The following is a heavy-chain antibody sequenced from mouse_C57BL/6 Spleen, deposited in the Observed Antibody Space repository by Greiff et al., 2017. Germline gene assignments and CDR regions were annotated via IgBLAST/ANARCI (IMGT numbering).Heavy chain of an antibody. CDR2: IWRGGST. V-gene: IGHV2-5*01. CDR1: GFSLTSYG. D-gene: IGHD1-1*01. CDR3: AKADYYGSSGYAMDY. J-gene: IGHJ4*01. Sequence: VMLVESGPGLVQPSQSLSITCTVSGFSLTSYGVHWVRQSPGKGLEWLGVIWRGGSTDYNAAFMSRLGITKDNSKSQVFFKMNSLRADDTAIYYCAKADYYGSSGYAMDYWGQGTSVTVSS.